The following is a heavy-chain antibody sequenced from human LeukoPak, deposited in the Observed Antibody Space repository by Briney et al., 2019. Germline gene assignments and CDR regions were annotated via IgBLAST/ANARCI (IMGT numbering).Heavy chain of an antibody. CDR2: MNPNSGNT. J-gene: IGHJ6*03. D-gene: IGHD6-6*01. CDR3: ARGLIGRAARLKSYYHYYMDV. Sequence: ASVKVSCKASGYTFTSYDINWVRQATGQGLEWMGWMNPNSGNTGYAQKFQGRVTITRNTSISTAYMELSSLRSEDTAVYYCARGLIGRAARLKSYYHYYMDVWGKGTTVTVSS. V-gene: IGHV1-8*03. CDR1: GYTFTSYD.